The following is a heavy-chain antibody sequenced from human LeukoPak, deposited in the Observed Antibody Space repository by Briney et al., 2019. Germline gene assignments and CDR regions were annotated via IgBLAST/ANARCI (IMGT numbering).Heavy chain of an antibody. D-gene: IGHD2/OR15-2a*01. CDR1: GGSLSCYY. CDR3: ASVVIGLRTLYASGLLGY. Sequence: PPETLSLTCAVYGGSLSCYYWSSLRQPPGKCLEGMGQINHSGSTNYNPSLKSRVTISVGPSKNQFSLKLSSVAAEDTAIYHCASVVIGLRTLYASGLLGYWGQGTLVTVSS. J-gene: IGHJ4*02. CDR2: INHSGST. V-gene: IGHV4-34*01.